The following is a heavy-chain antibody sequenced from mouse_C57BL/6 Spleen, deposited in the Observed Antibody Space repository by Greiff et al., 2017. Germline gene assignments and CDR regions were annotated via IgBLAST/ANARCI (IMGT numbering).Heavy chain of an antibody. J-gene: IGHJ3*01. CDR1: GYSITSGYY. CDR3: ARSGYDGEVAY. CDR2: ISYDGSN. Sequence: EVKLLESGPGLVKPSQSLSLTCSVTGYSITSGYYWNWIRQFPGNKLEWLGYISYDGSNNYNPSLKNRISITRDKSKNQFFLKLNSVTTEDTATYYCARSGYDGEVAYWGQGTLVTVSA. D-gene: IGHD2-2*01. V-gene: IGHV3-6*01.